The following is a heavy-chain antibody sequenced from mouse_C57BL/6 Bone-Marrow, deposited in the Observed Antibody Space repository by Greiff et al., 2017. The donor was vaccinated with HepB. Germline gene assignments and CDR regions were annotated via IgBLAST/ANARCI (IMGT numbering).Heavy chain of an antibody. V-gene: IGHV3-6*01. J-gene: IGHJ2*01. CDR3: ARGGYYYGSSPHFDY. CDR2: ISYDGSN. CDR1: GYSITSGYY. Sequence: EVQLQESGPGLVKPSQSLSLTCSVTGYSITSGYYWNWIRQFPGNKLEWMGYISYDGSNNYNPSLKNRISITRDTSKNQFFLKLNSVTTEDTATYYCARGGYYYGSSPHFDYWGQGTTLTVSS. D-gene: IGHD1-1*01.